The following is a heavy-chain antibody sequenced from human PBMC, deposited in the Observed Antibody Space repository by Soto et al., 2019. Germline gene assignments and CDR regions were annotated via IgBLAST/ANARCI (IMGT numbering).Heavy chain of an antibody. CDR3: ARGRVPNV. D-gene: IGHD2-2*01. Sequence: QVQLQQWGAGLLKPSETLSLTCAVYGGSFSGYYWSWIRQPPGKGLEWIGEINHSGSTHYNPSLKSRVTISVDTSKNQFSLKLSSVTAADTAVYYCARGRVPNVWDQGTTVSVSS. J-gene: IGHJ6*02. CDR2: INHSGST. V-gene: IGHV4-34*01. CDR1: GGSFSGYY.